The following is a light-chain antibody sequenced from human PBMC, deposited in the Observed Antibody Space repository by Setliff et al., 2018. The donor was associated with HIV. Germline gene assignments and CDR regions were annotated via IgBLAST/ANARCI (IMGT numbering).Light chain of an antibody. CDR3: SSYTSSSTPYV. J-gene: IGLJ1*01. CDR2: DVS. V-gene: IGLV2-14*03. CDR1: SSDVGGYNY. Sequence: ALTQPASVSGPPGQSITISCTGTSSDVGGYNYVSWYQQHPGKAPKLMIYDVSNRPSGVSNRFSGSKSGNTASLTISGLQAEDEADYYCSSYTSSSTPYVFGTGTKVTVL.